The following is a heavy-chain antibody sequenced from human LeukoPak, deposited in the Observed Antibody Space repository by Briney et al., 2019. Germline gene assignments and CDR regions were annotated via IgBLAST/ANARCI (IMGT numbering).Heavy chain of an antibody. CDR2: INSDGSST. CDR3: ARAVDFWSGSSFDY. J-gene: IGHJ4*02. V-gene: IGHV3-74*01. Sequence: PGGSQRLSCAASGFTFSSYWMHWVRQAPGKGLVWVSRINSDGSSTSYADSVKGRFTISRDNAKNTLYLQMNSLRAEDTAVYYCARAVDFWSGSSFDYWGQGTLVTVSS. CDR1: GFTFSSYW. D-gene: IGHD3-3*01.